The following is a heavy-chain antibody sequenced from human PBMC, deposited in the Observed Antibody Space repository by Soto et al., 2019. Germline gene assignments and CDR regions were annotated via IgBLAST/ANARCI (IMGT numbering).Heavy chain of an antibody. Sequence: ASVKVSCKASGYTFTSYYIHWVRQAPGQGLEWMGIINPNGDSTTYAQKFQGRVTMTRDTSTSTVYMELSSLRSEDTAVYCCARDPRSSSSNYYFDYWGQGTLVTVSS. CDR1: GYTFTSYY. D-gene: IGHD6-6*01. J-gene: IGHJ4*02. V-gene: IGHV1-46*01. CDR2: INPNGDST. CDR3: ARDPRSSSSNYYFDY.